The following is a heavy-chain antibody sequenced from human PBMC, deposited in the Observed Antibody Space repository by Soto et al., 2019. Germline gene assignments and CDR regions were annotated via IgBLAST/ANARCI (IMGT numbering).Heavy chain of an antibody. CDR2: INPGGGST. CDR3: ARGGHLGELSPLDS. CDR1: GYPFSSYY. J-gene: IGHJ4*02. V-gene: IGHV1-46*03. Sequence: QGQLVQPGAEVKKPGASVKVSCKASGYPFSSYYMHWVRQAPGQGLEWMGTINPGGGSTPYTQKFQVRFTLTRDTYTSTVFMELSSLRSEDTAVYYCARGGHLGELSPLDSWGQGTLVTVSS. D-gene: IGHD3-16*02.